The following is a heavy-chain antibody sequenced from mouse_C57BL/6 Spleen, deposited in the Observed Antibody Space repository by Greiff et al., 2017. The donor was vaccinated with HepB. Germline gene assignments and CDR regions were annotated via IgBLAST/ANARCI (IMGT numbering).Heavy chain of an antibody. Sequence: DVQLQESGAELVRPGASVKLSCTASGFNIKDYYMHWVKQRPEQGLEWIGRIDPEDGDTEYAPKFQGKATMTADTSSNTAYLQLSSLTSEDTAVYYCTTYLYDYDFAYWGQGTLVTVSA. V-gene: IGHV14-1*01. J-gene: IGHJ3*01. D-gene: IGHD2-4*01. CDR1: GFNIKDYY. CDR3: TTYLYDYDFAY. CDR2: IDPEDGDT.